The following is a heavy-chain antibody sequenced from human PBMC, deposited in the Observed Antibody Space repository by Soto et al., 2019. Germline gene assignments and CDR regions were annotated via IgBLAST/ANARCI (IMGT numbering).Heavy chain of an antibody. CDR3: ARGGMDV. V-gene: IGHV3-7*03. CDR1: GFTFSSYW. Sequence: HPGGXXRLSCSAVGFTFSSYWMSWVRQAPGKGLEWVANIKQDGSEKYYVDSVKGRFTISRDNAKNSLYLQMNSLRAEDTAVYYCARGGMDVWGQGTTVTVSS. J-gene: IGHJ6*02. CDR2: IKQDGSEK.